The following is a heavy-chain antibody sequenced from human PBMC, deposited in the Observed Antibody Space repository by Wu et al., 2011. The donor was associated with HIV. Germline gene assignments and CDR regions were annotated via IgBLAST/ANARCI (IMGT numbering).Heavy chain of an antibody. CDR1: GGTFNSYG. CDR2: IIPMFGTA. D-gene: IGHD2-21*01. Sequence: QVQLVQSGAAVKKPGSSVKVSCKASGGTFNSYGISWVRQAPGQGLEWMGGIIPMFGTAKYAQRFQGRVTITADKSTSTAYMELSSLRSEDTAVYYCARDFGGDGDSWGQGTLVTVSS. V-gene: IGHV1-69*14. CDR3: ARDFGGDGDS. J-gene: IGHJ4*02.